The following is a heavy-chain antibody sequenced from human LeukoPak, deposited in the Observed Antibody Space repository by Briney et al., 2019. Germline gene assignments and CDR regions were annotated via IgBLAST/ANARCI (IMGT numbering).Heavy chain of an antibody. D-gene: IGHD7-27*01. CDR1: GFAFGSNW. V-gene: IGHV3-74*01. J-gene: IGHJ4*02. Sequence: GGSLRLSCAASGFAFGSNWMHWVRQTPGKGLVWVSRINSGGSGTSYAASVEGRFTISRDNVKNTLYLQMDSLRAEDTAVYYCATSLGPLTEYWGQGTLVTVSS. CDR2: INSGGSGT. CDR3: ATSLGPLTEY.